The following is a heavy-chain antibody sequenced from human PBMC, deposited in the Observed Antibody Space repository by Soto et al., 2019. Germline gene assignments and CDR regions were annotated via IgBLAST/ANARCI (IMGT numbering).Heavy chain of an antibody. J-gene: IGHJ6*02. CDR2: IWYDGSNK. CDR1: GFTFSSYG. V-gene: IGHV3-33*01. D-gene: IGHD3-22*01. Sequence: QVQLVESGGGVVQPGRSLRLSCAASGFTFSSYGMHWVRQAPGKGLEWVAVIWYDGSNKYYADSVKGRFTISRDNSKNTLYLQMNRLRAEDTAVYYCARSLTSSGLYYGMDVWGQGTTVTVSS. CDR3: ARSLTSSGLYYGMDV.